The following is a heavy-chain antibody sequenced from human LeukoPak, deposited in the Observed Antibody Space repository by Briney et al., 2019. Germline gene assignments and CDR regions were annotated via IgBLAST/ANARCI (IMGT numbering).Heavy chain of an antibody. CDR1: GFTFSSYS. D-gene: IGHD3-22*01. CDR3: ARDYYDSSGYYSEPAIDY. J-gene: IGHJ4*02. Sequence: GGSLRLSCAASGFTFSSYSMNWVRQAPGKGLEWVSYISSSGSTIYYADSVKGRFTISRDNAKNSLYLQMNSLRAEDTAVYYCARDYYDSSGYYSEPAIDYWGQGTLVTVSS. V-gene: IGHV3-48*04. CDR2: ISSSGSTI.